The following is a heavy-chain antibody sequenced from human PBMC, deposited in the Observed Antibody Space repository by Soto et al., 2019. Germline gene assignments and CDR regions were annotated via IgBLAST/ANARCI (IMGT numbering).Heavy chain of an antibody. J-gene: IGHJ5*02. CDR2: IYSGGST. Sequence: GGSLRLSCAASGFTVSSNYMSWVRQAPGKGLEWVSVIYSGGSTYYADSVKGRFTISRDNSKNTLYLQMNSLRAEDTAVYYCARTNGDYASGWFDPWGQGTLVTVSS. CDR1: GFTVSSNY. CDR3: ARTNGDYASGWFDP. V-gene: IGHV3-66*01. D-gene: IGHD4-17*01.